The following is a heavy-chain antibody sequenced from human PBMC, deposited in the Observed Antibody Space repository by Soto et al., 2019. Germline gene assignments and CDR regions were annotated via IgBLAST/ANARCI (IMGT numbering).Heavy chain of an antibody. CDR3: AREGRIAARPGYYYYGMDV. J-gene: IGHJ6*02. D-gene: IGHD6-6*01. CDR1: GFTFSSYW. Sequence: PGGSLRLSCAASGFTFSSYWMSWVRQAPGKGLEWVANIKQDGSEEYYVDSVKGRFTISRDNAKNSLYLQMNSLRAEDTAVYYCAREGRIAARPGYYYYGMDVWGQGTTVTVSS. CDR2: IKQDGSEE. V-gene: IGHV3-7*01.